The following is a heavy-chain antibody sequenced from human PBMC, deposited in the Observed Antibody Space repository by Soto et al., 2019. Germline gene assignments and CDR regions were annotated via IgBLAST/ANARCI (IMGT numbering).Heavy chain of an antibody. CDR2: IYYSGST. CDR1: GGSISSSSYY. D-gene: IGHD3-3*01. CDR3: ARLYYDFWSGYSLDYYYYYMDV. Sequence: TSETLSLTCTVSGGSISSSSYYWGWIRQPPGKGLEWIGSIYYSGSTYYNPSLKSRVTISVDTSKNQFSLKLSSVTAADTAVYYCARLYYDFWSGYSLDYYYYYMDVWGKGTTVTVSS. V-gene: IGHV4-39*01. J-gene: IGHJ6*03.